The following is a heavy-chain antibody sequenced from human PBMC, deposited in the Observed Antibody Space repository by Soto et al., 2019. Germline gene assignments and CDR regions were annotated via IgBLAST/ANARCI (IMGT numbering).Heavy chain of an antibody. D-gene: IGHD2-2*01. CDR3: ATDRRPCPWRYCSSKAWFDT. CDR1: GDSVSSNSAA. CDR2: TYYRSKWYN. Sequence: PSQTLSLTCAISGDSVSSNSAAWNWIRQSPSRGLEWLGRTYYRSKWYNDYAVSVKSRITINPDTSKNQFSLQLNSVIPEDTAAYYCATDRRPCPWRYCSSKAWFDTWGQGTLVTVSS. J-gene: IGHJ5*02. V-gene: IGHV6-1*01.